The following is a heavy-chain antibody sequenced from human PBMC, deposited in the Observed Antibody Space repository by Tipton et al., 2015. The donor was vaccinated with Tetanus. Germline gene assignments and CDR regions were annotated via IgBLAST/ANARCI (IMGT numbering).Heavy chain of an antibody. J-gene: IGHJ6*02. Sequence: TLSLTCSVSGGSVRGGDYSWNWIRQPPGKGLEWLAYVSYSGRTNSNYSLKSRITVSQDTSKNQFSLKLTSVTAADTAVYYCARDHGITWGGMGYYYGMDVWGQGTTVTVSS. CDR2: VSYSGRT. D-gene: IGHD3-16*01. CDR3: ARDHGITWGGMGYYYGMDV. V-gene: IGHV4-61*08. CDR1: GGSVRGGDYS.